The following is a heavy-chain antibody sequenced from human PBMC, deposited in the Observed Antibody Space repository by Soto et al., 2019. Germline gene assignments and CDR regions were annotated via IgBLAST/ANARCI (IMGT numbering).Heavy chain of an antibody. CDR2: ISGSGRTI. CDR3: ARWPFPWGWFDT. J-gene: IGHJ5*01. D-gene: IGHD3-16*01. V-gene: IGHV3-11*01. CDR1: GIVFSDY. Sequence: QVQLVESGGGLVKPGGSLRLSCAASGIVFSDYMSWVRQAPGKGLEWLSYISGSGRTIYSADSVKGRFTISRDNATNSLYLQMNIVRAEDTAVYYCARWPFPWGWFDTWGHGTLVTVSS.